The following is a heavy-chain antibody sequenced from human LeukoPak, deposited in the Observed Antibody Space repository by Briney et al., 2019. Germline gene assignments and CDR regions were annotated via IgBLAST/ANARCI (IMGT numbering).Heavy chain of an antibody. CDR2: ISGSGGST. J-gene: IGHJ4*02. V-gene: IGHV3-23*01. Sequence: GGSLRLSCAASGFTFSGYAMSWVRQAPGKGLEWVSAISGSGGSTYYADSVKGRFTISRDNSKNTLYLQMNSLRAEDTAVYYCAKDHGDSSGYHYMDYWGQGTLVTVSS. CDR1: GFTFSGYA. D-gene: IGHD3-22*01. CDR3: AKDHGDSSGYHYMDY.